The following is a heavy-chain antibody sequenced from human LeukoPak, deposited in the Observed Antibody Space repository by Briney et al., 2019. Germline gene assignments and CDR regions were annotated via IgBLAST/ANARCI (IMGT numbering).Heavy chain of an antibody. CDR3: ARHVDGFSYAFPRYYFDF. Sequence: SETLSLTCSVSGGSIGSSDYYWGWIRQPPGKGLEWIGNVFYSGSAHSNPSLKSRVTMSADTSKNQFSLKLNSVTAADTAVYYCARHVDGFSYAFPRYYFDFWGQGNLVIVSS. D-gene: IGHD3-16*01. V-gene: IGHV4-39*01. CDR1: GGSIGSSDYY. CDR2: VFYSGSA. J-gene: IGHJ4*02.